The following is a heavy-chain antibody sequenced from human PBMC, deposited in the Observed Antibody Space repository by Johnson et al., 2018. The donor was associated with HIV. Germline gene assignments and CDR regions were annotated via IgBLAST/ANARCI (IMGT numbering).Heavy chain of an antibody. CDR2: IYSGGST. V-gene: IGHV3-66*01. D-gene: IGHD6-19*01. CDR3: ARGGYRSGWFHDAFDI. CDR1: GFTFSDYY. Sequence: VQLVESGGGLVKPGGSLRLSCAASGFTFSDYYMSWIRQAPGKGLEWVSVIYSGGSTYYADSVKGRFTISRDNSKNTLYLQMNSLRAEDTAVYYCARGGYRSGWFHDAFDIWGQGTMVTVSS. J-gene: IGHJ3*02.